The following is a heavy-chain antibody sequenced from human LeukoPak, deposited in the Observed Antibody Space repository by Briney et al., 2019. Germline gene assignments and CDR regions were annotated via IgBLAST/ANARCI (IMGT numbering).Heavy chain of an antibody. CDR3: VRVEYSSSSLDY. CDR1: GFSFSRYW. CDR2: IKQGGSEK. D-gene: IGHD6-6*01. J-gene: IGHJ4*02. V-gene: IGHV3-7*01. Sequence: GGSLRLSCAASGFSFSRYWMSWVRQAPGKGLEWVASIKQGGSEKDYVDSVKGRFTISRDNAKNSLYLQMNSLRAEDSVVYYCVRVEYSSSSLDYWGQGTLVTVSS.